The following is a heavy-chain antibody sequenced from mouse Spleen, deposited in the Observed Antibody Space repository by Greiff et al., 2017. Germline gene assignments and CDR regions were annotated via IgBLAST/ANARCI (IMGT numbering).Heavy chain of an antibody. CDR2: IDPSDSYT. J-gene: IGHJ4*01. CDR3: ARFYAMDY. CDR1: GYTFTSYW. V-gene: IGHV1-50*01. Sequence: QVHVKQPGAELVKPGASVKLSCKASGYTFTSYWMQWVKQRPGQGLEWIGEIDPSDSYTNYNQKFKGKATLTVDTSSSTAYMQLSSLTSEDSAVYYCARFYAMDYWGQGTSVTVSS.